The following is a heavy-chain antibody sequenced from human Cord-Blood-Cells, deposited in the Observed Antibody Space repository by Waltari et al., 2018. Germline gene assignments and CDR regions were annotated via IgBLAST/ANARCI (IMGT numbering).Heavy chain of an antibody. J-gene: IGHJ3*02. CDR2: IYYSGST. D-gene: IGHD6-13*01. Sequence: QLQLQESGPGLVKPSETLSLPCTVSGASMSSSSYYWGWNRQHPGKGLEWIGSIYYSGSTYYNPSLKSRVTISVDTSKNQFSLKLSSVTAADTAVYYCARHDIAAAGTSYAFDIWGQGTMVTVSS. V-gene: IGHV4-39*07. CDR1: GASMSSSSYY. CDR3: ARHDIAAAGTSYAFDI.